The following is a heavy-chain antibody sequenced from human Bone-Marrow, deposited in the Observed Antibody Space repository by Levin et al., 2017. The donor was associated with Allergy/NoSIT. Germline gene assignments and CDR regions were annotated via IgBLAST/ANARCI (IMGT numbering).Heavy chain of an antibody. CDR3: ARVSRYEDRSTYSIDY. J-gene: IGHJ4*02. CDR2: IIPMFGIP. D-gene: IGHD3-22*01. Sequence: GGSLRLSCKASGGPFSSYTITWVRQAPGQGLEWMGGIIPMFGIPHYAQSFKGRVTVIADESTGTGYMELTSLTSEDTAVYYCARVSRYEDRSTYSIDYWGQGTLVTVSS. CDR1: GGPFSSYT. V-gene: IGHV1-69*01.